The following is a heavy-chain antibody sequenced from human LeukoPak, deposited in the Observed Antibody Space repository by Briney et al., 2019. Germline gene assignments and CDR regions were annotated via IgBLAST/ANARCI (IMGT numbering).Heavy chain of an antibody. J-gene: IGHJ5*02. Sequence: PSETLSLTCTVSGGSISSYYWSWIRQPPGKGLEWIGYIYYSRSTNYNPSLKSRVTISVDTSKNQFSLKLSSVTAADTAVYYCARLMRIYNWFDPWGQGTLVTVSS. D-gene: IGHD2-8*01. CDR1: GGSISSYY. V-gene: IGHV4-59*01. CDR3: ARLMRIYNWFDP. CDR2: IYYSRST.